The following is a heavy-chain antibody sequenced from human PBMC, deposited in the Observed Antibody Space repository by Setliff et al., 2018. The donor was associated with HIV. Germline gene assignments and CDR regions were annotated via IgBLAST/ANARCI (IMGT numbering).Heavy chain of an antibody. CDR1: GFTFSSYA. D-gene: IGHD3-10*01. CDR2: ISGSGSST. CDR3: ARDRGAAMVRGVIDY. V-gene: IGHV3-23*01. J-gene: IGHJ4*02. Sequence: PGGSLRLSCTASGFTFSSYAMSWVRQAPGKGLEWVSAISGSGSSTYYADSVKGRFTISRDNSKNTLYLQMNSLRAEDTAVYYCARDRGAAMVRGVIDYWGQGTLVTVSS.